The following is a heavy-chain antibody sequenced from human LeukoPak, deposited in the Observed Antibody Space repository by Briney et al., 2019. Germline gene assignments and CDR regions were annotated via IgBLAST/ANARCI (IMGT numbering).Heavy chain of an antibody. D-gene: IGHD3-16*02. Sequence: GGSLRLSCAASGFTFSSYGMHWVRQAPGKGLEWVSAISGSGGSTYYADSVKGRFTISRDNSKNTLYLQMNSLRAEDTAVYYCAKVPDYDYVWGSYRLYYFDYWGQGTLVTVSS. CDR2: ISGSGGST. J-gene: IGHJ4*02. V-gene: IGHV3-23*01. CDR1: GFTFSSYG. CDR3: AKVPDYDYVWGSYRLYYFDY.